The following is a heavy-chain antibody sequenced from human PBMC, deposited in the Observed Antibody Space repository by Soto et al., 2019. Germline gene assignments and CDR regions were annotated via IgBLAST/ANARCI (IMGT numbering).Heavy chain of an antibody. Sequence: GGSLRLSCAASGFTFSSYSMNWVRQAPGKGLEWVSYISSSSSTIYYADSVKGRFTISRDNAKNSLYLQMNSLRDEDTAVYYCARDSFRNRIAAAAAVNYYYYYGMDVWGQGNTVTVSS. D-gene: IGHD6-13*01. CDR1: GFTFSSYS. V-gene: IGHV3-48*02. CDR3: ARDSFRNRIAAAAAVNYYYYYGMDV. CDR2: ISSSSSTI. J-gene: IGHJ6*02.